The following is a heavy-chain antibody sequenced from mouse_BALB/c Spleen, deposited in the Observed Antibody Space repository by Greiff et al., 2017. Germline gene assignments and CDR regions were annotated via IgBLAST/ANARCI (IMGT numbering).Heavy chain of an antibody. CDR2: IDPANGNT. V-gene: IGHV14-3*02. CDR1: GFNIKDTY. J-gene: IGHJ2*01. CDR3: ARFTDYGSSSDY. Sequence: VQLQQSGAELVKPGASVKLSCTASGFNIKDTYMHWVKQRPEQGLEWIGRIDPANGNTKYDPKFQGKATITADTSSNTAYLQLSSLTSEDTAFYYCARFTDYGSSSDYWGQGTTLTVSS. D-gene: IGHD1-1*01.